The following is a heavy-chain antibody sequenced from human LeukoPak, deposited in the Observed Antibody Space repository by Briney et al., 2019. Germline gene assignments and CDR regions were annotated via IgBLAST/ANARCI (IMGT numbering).Heavy chain of an antibody. CDR1: GFTFDDYG. V-gene: IGHV3-20*04. D-gene: IGHD3-22*01. J-gene: IGHJ4*02. CDR2: INWNGGST. CDR3: ARGKYYYDSSGYRLLDY. Sequence: GGSLRLSCAASGFTFDDYGMSWVRQAPGKGLEWVSGINWNGGSTGYADSVKGRFTISRDNAKNSLYLQMNSLRAEDTALYYCARGKYYYDSSGYRLLDYWGQGTLVTVSS.